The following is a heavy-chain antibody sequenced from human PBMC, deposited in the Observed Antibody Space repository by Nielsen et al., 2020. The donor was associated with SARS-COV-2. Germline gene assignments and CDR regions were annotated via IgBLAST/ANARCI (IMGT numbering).Heavy chain of an antibody. CDR2: ISAYNGNT. V-gene: IGHV1-18*01. Sequence: WVRQAPGQGLEWMGWISAYNGNTNYAQKLQGRVTMTTDTATSTAYMELKSLRSDDTAVYYCARVDIAVAPSPLDYWGQGTLVTVSS. J-gene: IGHJ4*02. D-gene: IGHD6-19*01. CDR3: ARVDIAVAPSPLDY.